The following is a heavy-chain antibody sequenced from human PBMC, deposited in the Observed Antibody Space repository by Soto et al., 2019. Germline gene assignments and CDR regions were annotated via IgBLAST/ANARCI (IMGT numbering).Heavy chain of an antibody. CDR2: IYYSGST. Sequence: SETLSLTCTVSGGSISSYYWSWIRQPPGKGLEWIGYIYYSGSTNYNPSLKSRVTISVDTSKNQFSLKLSSVTAADTAVYYCARIPDYFCLGRYYNPARWFDSWGQGTLVTVSS. CDR1: GGSISSYY. J-gene: IGHJ5*01. V-gene: IGHV4-59*01. CDR3: ARIPDYFCLGRYYNPARWFDS. D-gene: IGHD3-10*01.